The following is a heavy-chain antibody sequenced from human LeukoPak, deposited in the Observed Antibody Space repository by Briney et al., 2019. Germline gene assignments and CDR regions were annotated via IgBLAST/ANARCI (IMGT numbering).Heavy chain of an antibody. Sequence: SVKVPCKASGGTFSSYAISWVRQAPGQGLEWMGGIIPIFGTANYAQKFQGRVTITAGESTSTAYMELSSLRSEDTAVYYCARGARYYYTDAFDIWGQGTMVTVSS. CDR3: ARGARYYYTDAFDI. CDR1: GGTFSSYA. V-gene: IGHV1-69*13. J-gene: IGHJ3*02. CDR2: IIPIFGTA. D-gene: IGHD3-22*01.